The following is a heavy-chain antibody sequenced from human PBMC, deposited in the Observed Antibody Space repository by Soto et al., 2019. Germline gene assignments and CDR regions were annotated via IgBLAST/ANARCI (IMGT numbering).Heavy chain of an antibody. J-gene: IGHJ4*02. CDR1: GFTFSSYA. Sequence: GGSLRLSCAASGFTFSSYAMHWVRQAPGKGLEWVAVISYDGSNKYYADSVKGRFTISRDNSKNTLYLQMNSLRAEYTAVYYCARERYYDILTGYYNVPANFDYWGQGTLVTVSS. CDR3: ARERYYDILTGYYNVPANFDY. D-gene: IGHD3-9*01. V-gene: IGHV3-30-3*01. CDR2: ISYDGSNK.